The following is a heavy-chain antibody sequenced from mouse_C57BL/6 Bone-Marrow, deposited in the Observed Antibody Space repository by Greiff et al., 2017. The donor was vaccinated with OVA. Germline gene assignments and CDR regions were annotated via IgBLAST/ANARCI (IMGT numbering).Heavy chain of an antibody. V-gene: IGHV3-6*01. CDR3: ARGNYYGSSLMDY. J-gene: IGHJ4*01. CDR2: ISYDGSN. D-gene: IGHD1-1*01. Sequence: EVQLQESGPGLVKPSQSLSLTCSVTGYSITSGYYWNWIRQFPGNKLEWMGYISYDGSNNCNPSLKNRISITRDTSKNQFFLKLNSVTTEDTATYYCARGNYYGSSLMDYWGQGTSVTVSS. CDR1: GYSITSGYY.